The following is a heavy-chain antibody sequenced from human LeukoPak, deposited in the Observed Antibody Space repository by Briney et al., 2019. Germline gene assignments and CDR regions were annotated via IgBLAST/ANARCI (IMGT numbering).Heavy chain of an antibody. V-gene: IGHV3-9*01. J-gene: IGHJ4*02. CDR3: AKDINSVAGGPDY. CDR1: GFTFDDYG. Sequence: GRSLRLSCAASGFTFDDYGMRWVRQAPGKGLEWVSGISWNSGSIGYADSVKGRFTISRDNAKNSLFLQMNSLRAEDTGLYYCAKDINSVAGGPDYWGQGTLVTVSS. D-gene: IGHD4-23*01. CDR2: ISWNSGSI.